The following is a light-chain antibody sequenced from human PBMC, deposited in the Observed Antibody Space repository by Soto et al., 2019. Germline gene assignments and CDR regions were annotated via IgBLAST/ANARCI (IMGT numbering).Light chain of an antibody. V-gene: IGKV3-15*01. CDR3: QQYSAWPLT. CDR1: QSVSSY. CDR2: DAS. Sequence: EIVLTQSPATLSLSPGERATLSCRASQSVSSYLAWYQQKPGQAPRLLIYDASTRATGIPARFSGSGSGTEFTLTISSLQSEDFAVYYCQQYSAWPLTFGGGTKVEIK. J-gene: IGKJ4*01.